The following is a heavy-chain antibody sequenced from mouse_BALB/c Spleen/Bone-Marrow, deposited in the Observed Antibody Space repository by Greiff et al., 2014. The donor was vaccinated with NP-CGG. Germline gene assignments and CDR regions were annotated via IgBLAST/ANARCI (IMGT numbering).Heavy chain of an antibody. V-gene: IGHV1S41*01. D-gene: IGHD3-3*01. J-gene: IGHJ2*01. CDR3: ARGGLHYFDY. CDR1: GYTFTSYW. CDR2: IAPGSGSS. Sequence: DLVKPGASVKLSCKASGYTFTSYWIYWIKQRPGQGLEWIGRIAPGSGSSYYNEMFKGKATLTVDTSSSTAYIQLSSLSSEDSAVYFCARGGLHYFDYWGQGTTLTVSS.